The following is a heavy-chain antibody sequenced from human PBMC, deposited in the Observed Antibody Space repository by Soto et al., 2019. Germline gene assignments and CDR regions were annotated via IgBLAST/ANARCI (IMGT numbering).Heavy chain of an antibody. CDR2: MNPNSGNT. CDR1: GYTFTSYD. V-gene: IGHV1-8*01. Sequence: QVQLVQSGAEVKKPGASVKVSCKASGYTFTSYDINWVRQATGQGLEWMGWMNPNSGNTGYAQKFQGRGTMTRNTSISKAYRELSSLTSEDTAVYYCASDRWQQSGWFDPWGQGTLVTVSS. CDR3: ASDRWQQSGWFDP. J-gene: IGHJ5*02. D-gene: IGHD3-10*01.